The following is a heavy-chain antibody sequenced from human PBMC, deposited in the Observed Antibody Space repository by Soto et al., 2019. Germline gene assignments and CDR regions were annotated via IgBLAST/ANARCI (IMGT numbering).Heavy chain of an antibody. V-gene: IGHV4-31*03. D-gene: IGHD6-19*01. CDR1: GGSISSGGYY. CDR3: ARDWYSSGFTDY. Sequence: SETLSLTCTVSGGSISSGGYYWSWIRQHPGKGLEWIGYIYYSGSTYYNPSLKSRVTISVDTSKNQFSLELSSVTAADTAVYYCARDWYSSGFTDYWGQGTLVTVSS. J-gene: IGHJ4*02. CDR2: IYYSGST.